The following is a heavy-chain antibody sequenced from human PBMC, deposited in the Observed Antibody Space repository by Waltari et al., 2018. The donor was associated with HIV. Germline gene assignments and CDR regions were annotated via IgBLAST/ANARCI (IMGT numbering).Heavy chain of an antibody. CDR3: ARDDRRGGDDPYYYYGMDV. D-gene: IGHD2-21*01. CDR1: GGSISRGGYY. V-gene: IGHV4-31*03. CDR2: IYYNGST. Sequence: QVQLQESGPGLVKPSQTLSLTCTVSGGSISRGGYYWSWIRQHPGKGLEWIGHIYYNGSTDCNPSLKSRLTISVDTSKNQFSLKLSSVTAADTAVYYCARDDRRGGDDPYYYYGMDVWGQGTTVTVSS. J-gene: IGHJ6*02.